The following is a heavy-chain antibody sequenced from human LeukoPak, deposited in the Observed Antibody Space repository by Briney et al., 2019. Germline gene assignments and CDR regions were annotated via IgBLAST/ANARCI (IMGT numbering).Heavy chain of an antibody. CDR2: INHNGNVN. J-gene: IGHJ4*02. V-gene: IGHV3-7*01. D-gene: IGHD1-26*01. Sequence: GGSLRLSCAASGFTFSSYWMNWARQAPGKGLEWVASINHNGNVNYYVDSVKGRFTISRDNAKNSLYLQMNSLRAEDTAIYYCAREIVGTIKSYFDYWGQGTLVTASS. CDR1: GFTFSSYW. CDR3: AREIVGTIKSYFDY.